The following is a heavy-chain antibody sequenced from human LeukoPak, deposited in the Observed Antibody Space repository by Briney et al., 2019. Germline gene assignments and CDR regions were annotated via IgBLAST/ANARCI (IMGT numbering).Heavy chain of an antibody. V-gene: IGHV3-30*02. J-gene: IGHJ4*02. CDR2: IRYDGSNK. CDR3: AKDLRVVLIAVAGIDY. CDR1: GFTFSSYA. D-gene: IGHD6-19*01. Sequence: GGSLRLSCAASGFTFSSYAMHWVRQAPGKGLEWVAFIRYDGSNKYYADSVKGRFTISRDNSKNTLYLQMNSLRAEDTAVYYCAKDLRVVLIAVAGIDYWGQGTLVTVSS.